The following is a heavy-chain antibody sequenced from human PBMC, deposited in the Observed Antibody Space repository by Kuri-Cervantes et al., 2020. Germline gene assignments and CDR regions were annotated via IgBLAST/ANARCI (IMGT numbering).Heavy chain of an antibody. J-gene: IGHJ6*02. Sequence: LSLTCAASGFKFEDYAMHWVRQAPGKGLEWVSGIGYNNNTIVYADSVKGRFTIYRDNAKNSLFLQMSSLRAEDTALYYCAKETYCSSTSCGYGMDVWGQGTTVTVSS. CDR3: AKETYCSSTSCGYGMDV. CDR1: GFKFEDYA. V-gene: IGHV3-9*01. CDR2: IGYNNNTI. D-gene: IGHD2-2*01.